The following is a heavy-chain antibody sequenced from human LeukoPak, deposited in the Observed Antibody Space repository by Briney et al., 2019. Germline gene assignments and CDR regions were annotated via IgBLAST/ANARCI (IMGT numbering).Heavy chain of an antibody. D-gene: IGHD3-16*01. J-gene: IGHJ4*02. CDR3: AKDSYVWGSFHPGYFDY. CDR2: IRYDGSNK. CDR1: GFTFSSYG. V-gene: IGHV3-30*02. Sequence: HAGGSLRLSCAASGFTFSSYGMHWVRQAPGKGLEWVAFIRYDGSNKYYADSVKGRFTISRDNSKNTLYLQMNSLRAEDTAVYYCAKDSYVWGSFHPGYFDYWGQGTLVTVSS.